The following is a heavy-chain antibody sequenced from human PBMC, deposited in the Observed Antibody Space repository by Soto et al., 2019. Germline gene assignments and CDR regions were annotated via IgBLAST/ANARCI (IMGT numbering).Heavy chain of an antibody. CDR1: GFSLRTSGVG. CDR3: AYFYDSSGYTGY. J-gene: IGHJ4*02. Sequence: SGPTLVNPTQTLTLTCTFSGFSLRTSGVGVGWIRQPPGKALEWLAVIYWDDDKRYSPSLKSRLTITKDTSKNQVVLTMTDMDPVDTATYYCAYFYDSSGYTGYWGQGTLVTVSS. D-gene: IGHD3-22*01. V-gene: IGHV2-5*02. CDR2: IYWDDDK.